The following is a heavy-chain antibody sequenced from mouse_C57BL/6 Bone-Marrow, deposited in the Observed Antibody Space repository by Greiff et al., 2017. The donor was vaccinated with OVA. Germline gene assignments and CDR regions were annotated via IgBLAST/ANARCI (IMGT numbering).Heavy chain of an antibody. CDR3: AIDYYGSSYWFAY. J-gene: IGHJ3*01. CDR1: GYTFTDYY. CDR2: INPNNGGT. V-gene: IGHV1-26*01. D-gene: IGHD1-1*01. Sequence: VQLQQSGPELVKPGASVKISCKASGYTFTDYYMNWVKQSHGKSLEWIGDINPNNGGTSYNQKFKGKATLTVDKSSSTAYMELRSLTSEDSAVYYCAIDYYGSSYWFAYWGQGTLVTVSA.